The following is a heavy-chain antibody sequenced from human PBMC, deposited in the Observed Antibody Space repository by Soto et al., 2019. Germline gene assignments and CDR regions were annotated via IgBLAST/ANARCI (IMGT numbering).Heavy chain of an antibody. CDR1: GGTFSSYT. Sequence: QVQLVQSGAEVKKPGSSVKVSCKASGGTFSSYTISWVRQAPGQGLEWMGRIITILGIANYAQKFQGRVTITADKCTSTAYMEQSSLRSEDTAVYYCAIGYCRSTSGYLLWVNHDYWGQGTLVTVSS. CDR2: IITILGIA. V-gene: IGHV1-69*02. CDR3: AIGYCRSTSGYLLWVNHDY. D-gene: IGHD2-2*01. J-gene: IGHJ4*02.